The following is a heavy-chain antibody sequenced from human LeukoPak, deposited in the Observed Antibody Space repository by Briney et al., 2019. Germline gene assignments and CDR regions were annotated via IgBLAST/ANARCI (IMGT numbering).Heavy chain of an antibody. CDR1: GGSISSGGYY. CDR2: IYHSGST. D-gene: IGHD1-14*01. J-gene: IGHJ4*02. V-gene: IGHV4-30-2*01. Sequence: SETLSLTCTVSGGSISSGGYYWSWIRQPPGKGLEWIGYIYHSGSTYYNPSLKSRVTISVDTSKNQFSLKLSSVTAADTAVYYCARDIYLGTSTPFDYWGQGTLVTVSS. CDR3: ARDIYLGTSTPFDY.